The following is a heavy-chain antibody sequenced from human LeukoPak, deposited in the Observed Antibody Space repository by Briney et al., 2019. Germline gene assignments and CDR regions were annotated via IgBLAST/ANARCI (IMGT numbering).Heavy chain of an antibody. CDR1: GGSISSSSYY. D-gene: IGHD4-17*01. CDR2: IYYSGST. J-gene: IGHJ6*03. V-gene: IGHV4-39*01. CDR3: ARHYGDRIYYYYYYMDV. Sequence: PLETLSLTCTVSGGSISSSSYYWGWIRQPPGKGLEWIGSIYYSGSTYYNPSLKSRVTISVDTSKNQFSLKLSSVTAADTAVYYCARHYGDRIYYYYYYMDVWGKGATVTVSS.